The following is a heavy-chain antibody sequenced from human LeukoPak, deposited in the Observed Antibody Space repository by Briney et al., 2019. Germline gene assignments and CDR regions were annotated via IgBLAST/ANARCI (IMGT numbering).Heavy chain of an antibody. Sequence: SETLSLTCTVSGGSISSSSYYWGWIRQPPGKGLEWIGSIYYSGSTYYNPSLKSRVTISVDTSKNQFSLKLSSVTAADTAVYYCARGIRGYCSGGSCYISSRPKSNWFDPWGQGTLVTVSS. V-gene: IGHV4-39*01. CDR3: ARGIRGYCSGGSCYISSRPKSNWFDP. CDR1: GGSISSSSYY. CDR2: IYYSGST. J-gene: IGHJ5*02. D-gene: IGHD2-15*01.